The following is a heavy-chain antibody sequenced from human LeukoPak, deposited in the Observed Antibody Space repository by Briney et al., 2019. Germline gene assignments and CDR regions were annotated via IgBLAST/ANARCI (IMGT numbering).Heavy chain of an antibody. CDR2: ISAYNGNT. Sequence: ASVKVSCKASGYTFTNHDINWVRQAPGQGLEWMGWISAYNGNTNYAQNLQGRVTLTTDTSASTAYMELRSLRSDDTAVYYCARDLIAARPGWFDPWGQGTLVIVSS. CDR1: GYTFTNHD. CDR3: ARDLIAARPGWFDP. D-gene: IGHD6-6*01. V-gene: IGHV1-18*01. J-gene: IGHJ5*02.